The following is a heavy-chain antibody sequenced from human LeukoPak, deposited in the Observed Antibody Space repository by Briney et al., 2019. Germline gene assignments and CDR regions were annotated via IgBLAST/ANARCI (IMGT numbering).Heavy chain of an antibody. D-gene: IGHD1-1*01. J-gene: IGHJ4*02. CDR3: ARGRRTTTTLRGFTFDY. CDR1: GGSFSGYY. Sequence: SETLSLTCAVYGGSFSGYYWSWIRQPPGKGLEWIGEINHSGSTNYNPSLKSRVTISVDTSKNQFSLKLSPVTAADTAVYYCARGRRTTTTLRGFTFDYWGQGTLVTVSS. V-gene: IGHV4-34*01. CDR2: INHSGST.